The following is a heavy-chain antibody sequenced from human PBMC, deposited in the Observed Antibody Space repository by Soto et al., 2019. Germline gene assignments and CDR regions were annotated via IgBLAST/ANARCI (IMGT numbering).Heavy chain of an antibody. CDR2: TYYRSKWYN. J-gene: IGHJ6*02. D-gene: IGHD2-2*01. CDR1: GDSVSSNSAA. V-gene: IGHV6-1*01. CDR3: GRGWIVVVTASILFFFFFGLGG. Sequence: SQTLSLTCAISGDSVSSNSAAWNWIRQSPSRGLEWLGRTYYRSKWYNDYAVSVKSRITINPDTSKNQFSLQLNSVTPEDTAVYLWGRGWIVVVTASILFFFFFGLGGWGPGAKV.